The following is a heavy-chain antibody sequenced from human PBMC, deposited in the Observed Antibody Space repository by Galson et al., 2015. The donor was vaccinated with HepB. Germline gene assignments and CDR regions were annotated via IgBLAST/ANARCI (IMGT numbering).Heavy chain of an antibody. D-gene: IGHD6-6*01. J-gene: IGHJ5*02. CDR2: VSGYNGDT. CDR1: GYSFTSYG. V-gene: IGHV1-18*01. Sequence: SVKVSCKASGYSFTSYGVSWVRQAPGQGLEWMGWVSGYNGDTKYAQKFQGRVTMTTDTSTSTAYMDLTSLKFDDTAVYYCARTSISAGPEFDPWGRGTLVIVSS. CDR3: ARTSISAGPEFDP.